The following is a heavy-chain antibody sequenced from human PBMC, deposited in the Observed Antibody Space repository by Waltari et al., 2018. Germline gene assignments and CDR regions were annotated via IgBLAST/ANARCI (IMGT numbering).Heavy chain of an antibody. CDR3: ARDYNSHTMTHRRFDY. D-gene: IGHD3-22*01. CDR1: GYTFTSYG. Sequence: QVQLVQSGAEVKKPGDSVKVSCKASGYTFTSYGISWVRQAPGQGLEWMGWISAYNGNTNYAQKLQVRVTMTTDTSTSTAYMELRSLRSDDTAVYYCARDYNSHTMTHRRFDYWGQGTLVTVSS. V-gene: IGHV1-18*01. J-gene: IGHJ4*02. CDR2: ISAYNGNT.